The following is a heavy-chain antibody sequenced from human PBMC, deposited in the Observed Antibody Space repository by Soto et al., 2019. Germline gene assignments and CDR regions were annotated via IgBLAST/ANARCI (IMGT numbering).Heavy chain of an antibody. D-gene: IGHD2-2*01. CDR1: GGTFSSYA. J-gene: IGHJ6*02. CDR2: IIPIFGTA. V-gene: IGHV1-69*01. Sequence: QVQLVQSGAEVKQPGSSVKVSCKASGGTFSSYAISWVRQAPGQGLEWMGGIIPIFGTANYAQKFQGRVTITADESTSTAYMELSSLRSEDTAVYYCARESYCSSTSCYEHYYYYYGMDVWGQGTTVTVSS. CDR3: ARESYCSSTSCYEHYYYYYGMDV.